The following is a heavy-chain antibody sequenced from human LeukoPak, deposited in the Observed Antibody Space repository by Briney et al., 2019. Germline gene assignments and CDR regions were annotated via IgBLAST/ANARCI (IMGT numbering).Heavy chain of an antibody. D-gene: IGHD3-3*01. CDR2: ISWNSGSI. CDR3: AKEKIGLGQFGGRWFDP. Sequence: ALRLSCAASGFTFDDYAMHWVRQAPGKGLEWVSGISWNSGSIGYADSVKGRFTISRDNAKNSLYLQMNSLRAEDTALYYCAKEKIGLGQFGGRWFDPWGQGTLVTVSS. V-gene: IGHV3-9*01. J-gene: IGHJ5*02. CDR1: GFTFDDYA.